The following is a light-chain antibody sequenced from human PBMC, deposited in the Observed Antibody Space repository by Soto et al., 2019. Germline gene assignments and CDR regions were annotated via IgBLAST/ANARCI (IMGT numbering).Light chain of an antibody. J-gene: IGLJ2*01. CDR1: CSDVGGYNY. Sequence: QSVLTQPPSASGSPGQSVTISCTGTCSDVGGYNYVSWYQQHPGKAPKLMIYRVSQRPSGVPDRFSGSKSGNTASLTVSGLQTEDEADYYCSSYAGSNNVFGGGTKLTVL. V-gene: IGLV2-8*01. CDR3: SSYAGSNNV. CDR2: RVS.